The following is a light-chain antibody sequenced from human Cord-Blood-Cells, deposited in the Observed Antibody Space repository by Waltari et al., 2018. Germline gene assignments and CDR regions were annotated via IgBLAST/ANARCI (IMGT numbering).Light chain of an antibody. CDR3: CSYAGSYTVV. Sequence: QPALTQPRSVTGSHGRSVTISCPGTSRDDGGHQHVYWYSQDPGKDPKLMIYDVSKRPSGVPDRFSGSKSGNTASLTISGLQAEDEADYYCCSYAGSYTVVFGGGTKLTVL. J-gene: IGLJ2*01. CDR2: DVS. CDR1: SRDDGGHQH. V-gene: IGLV2-11*01.